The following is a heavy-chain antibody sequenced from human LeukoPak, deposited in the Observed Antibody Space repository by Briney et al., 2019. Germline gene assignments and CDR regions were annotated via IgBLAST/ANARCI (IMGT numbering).Heavy chain of an antibody. J-gene: IGHJ5*02. CDR1: GFTFSSYA. CDR2: ISYDGSNK. Sequence: GGSLRLSCAASGFTFSSYAMHWVRQAPGKGLEWVAVISYDGSNKYYADSVKGRFTISRDNARNTLYLHMNSLRVEDTTIYYCARGPSGPRPGNWFDPWGQGTLVTVSS. CDR3: ARGPSGPRPGNWFDP. D-gene: IGHD5-12*01. V-gene: IGHV3-30*04.